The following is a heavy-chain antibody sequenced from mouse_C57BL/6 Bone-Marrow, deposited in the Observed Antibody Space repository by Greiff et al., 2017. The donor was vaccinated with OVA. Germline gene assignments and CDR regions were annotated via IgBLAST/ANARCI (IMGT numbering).Heavy chain of an antibody. CDR2: IYPRSGNT. Sequence: VQLQQSGAELARPGASVKLSCKASGYTFTSYGISWVKQRTGQGLEWIGEIYPRSGNTYSNEKFKGKATLTADKSSSTAYMELRSLTSEDSAVYFWARCGRHYYGSSYWFAYWGQGTLVTVSA. CDR1: GYTFTSYG. D-gene: IGHD1-1*01. V-gene: IGHV1-81*01. CDR3: ARCGRHYYGSSYWFAY. J-gene: IGHJ3*01.